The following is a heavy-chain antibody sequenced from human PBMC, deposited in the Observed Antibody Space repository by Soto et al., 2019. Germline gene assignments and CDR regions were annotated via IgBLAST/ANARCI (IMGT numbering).Heavy chain of an antibody. D-gene: IGHD3-10*01. Sequence: ASVKVSCKVSGHSLSELSMHWVRQAPGKGLEWIGGFDPEDGETIYAQKSEGRVTMTEDTSPDTAYMELSSLRSEDTAVYYCATEGRRDFFAMDVWGQGTTVTVSS. CDR2: FDPEDGET. CDR3: ATEGRRDFFAMDV. J-gene: IGHJ6*02. CDR1: GHSLSELS. V-gene: IGHV1-24*01.